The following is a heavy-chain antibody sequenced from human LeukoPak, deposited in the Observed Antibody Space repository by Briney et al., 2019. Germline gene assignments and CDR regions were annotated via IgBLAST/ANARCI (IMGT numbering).Heavy chain of an antibody. J-gene: IGHJ4*02. CDR3: GKSDYGDYYYFDY. D-gene: IGHD4-17*01. CDR1: GFTFSIYG. V-gene: IGHV3-23*01. CDR2: ITGTSGRT. Sequence: GGSLRLSCAASGFTFSIYGMGWVRQAPGKGLEWVSLITGTSGRTYYAASMKGRFTISRDNSKNTLYLQMNSLRAEDTAVYYCGKSDYGDYYYFDYWGQGTLVTVSS.